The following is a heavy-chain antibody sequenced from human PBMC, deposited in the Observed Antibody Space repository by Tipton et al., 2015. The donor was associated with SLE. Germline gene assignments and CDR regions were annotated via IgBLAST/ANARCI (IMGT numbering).Heavy chain of an antibody. D-gene: IGHD3-3*01. CDR3: ARLVTSFGVLN. V-gene: IGHV4-39*07. J-gene: IGHJ4*02. CDR2: IYSSGTT. Sequence: WVRQAPGRGLEFIGSIYSSGTTYYNPSPKSRITISGDMSKNQFSLKVSSVTAADTAVYYCARLVTSFGVLNWGLGTLVTVSS.